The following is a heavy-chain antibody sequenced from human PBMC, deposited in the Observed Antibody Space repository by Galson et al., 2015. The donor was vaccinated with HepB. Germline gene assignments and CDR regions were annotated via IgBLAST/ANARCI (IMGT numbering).Heavy chain of an antibody. CDR2: IYSSGNA. D-gene: IGHD2-2*01. CDR1: GGSIDSGGDY. J-gene: IGHJ4*03. V-gene: IGHV4-61*02. CDR3: ARGHVVIEPPASYFDF. Sequence: TLSLTCTVSGGSIDSGGDYWSWIRQPAGKGLEWIGRIYSSGNANYNPSLRSRDTMSADSSRNQISLELRSVTAADTAVYFCARGHVVIEPPASYFDFWGQGTVVTVSS.